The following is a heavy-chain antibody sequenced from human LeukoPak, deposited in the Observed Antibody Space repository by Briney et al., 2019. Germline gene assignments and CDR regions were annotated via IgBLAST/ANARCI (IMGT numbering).Heavy chain of an antibody. CDR1: GFTFSNYG. Sequence: GGSLRLSCGASGFTFSNYGMLWVRQAPGKGLEWVAFIRYDGNNKLYADSMKGRFTISRDNSKNTLYLHINSLRAEDTAVYYCAKDYYDSSGYYWGAFDIWGQGTMVTVSS. CDR2: IRYDGNNK. J-gene: IGHJ3*02. CDR3: AKDYYDSSGYYWGAFDI. D-gene: IGHD3-22*01. V-gene: IGHV3-30*02.